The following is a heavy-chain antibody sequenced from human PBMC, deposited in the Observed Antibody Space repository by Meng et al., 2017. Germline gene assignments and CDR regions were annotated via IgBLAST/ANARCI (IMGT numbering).Heavy chain of an antibody. D-gene: IGHD2-15*01. V-gene: IGHV6-1*01. Sequence: QVQVPQSVAGLVKPSQTLSPSCALSGDCFSSYISGWYWSRHYPSRGLELLGRTYYRSKWYNDYEVSVKSRIPINPDTSKNKFSLQLNSVTPDDTAVYFCARLAQDRYFDYWGQGTLVTVSS. CDR2: TYYRSKWYN. CDR1: GDCFSSYISG. J-gene: IGHJ4*02. CDR3: ARLAQDRYFDY.